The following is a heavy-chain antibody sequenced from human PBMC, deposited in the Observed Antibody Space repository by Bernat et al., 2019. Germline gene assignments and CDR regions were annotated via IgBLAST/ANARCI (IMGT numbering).Heavy chain of an antibody. J-gene: IGHJ4*02. CDR2: INHSGST. CDR3: ARVRGYYGSGIHSDY. CDR1: GGSFSGYY. D-gene: IGHD3-10*01. Sequence: QVQLQQWGAGLLKPSETLSLTCAVYGGSFSGYYWSWIRQPPGKGLEWIGEINHSGSTNYNPSLKSRVTISVVTSRNQFSLKLGSGTAADTAVYYCARVRGYYGSGIHSDYWGQGTLVTGSS. V-gene: IGHV4-34*01.